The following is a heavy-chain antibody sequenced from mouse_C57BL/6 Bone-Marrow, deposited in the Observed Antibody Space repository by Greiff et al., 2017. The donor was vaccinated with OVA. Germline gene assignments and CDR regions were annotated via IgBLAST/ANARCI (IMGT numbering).Heavy chain of an antibody. CDR2: IWWDDDK. Sequence: VKLQESGPGILQPSQTLSLTCSFSGFSLSTFGMGVGWIRQPSGKGLEWLAHIWWDDDKYYNPALKSRLTISKDTSKNQVFLKIANVDTADTATYYCARRGAYYSNSFAYWGQGTLVTVSA. J-gene: IGHJ3*01. CDR1: GFSLSTFGMG. D-gene: IGHD2-5*01. CDR3: ARRGAYYSNSFAY. V-gene: IGHV8-8*01.